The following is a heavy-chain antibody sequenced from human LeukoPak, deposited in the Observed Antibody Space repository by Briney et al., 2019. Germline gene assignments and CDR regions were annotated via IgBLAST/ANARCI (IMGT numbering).Heavy chain of an antibody. CDR1: GFTVNSNY. D-gene: IGHD5-18*01. V-gene: IGHV3-53*01. CDR2: IYSGGSA. Sequence: GGSLRLSCAASGFTVNSNYMSWVRQAPGKGLEWVSVIYSGGSAYYADSVKGRFTISRDNSKNTLYLQMNSLGADDTAIYYCTGYGLDYWGQGTLVTVPS. CDR3: TGYGLDY. J-gene: IGHJ4*02.